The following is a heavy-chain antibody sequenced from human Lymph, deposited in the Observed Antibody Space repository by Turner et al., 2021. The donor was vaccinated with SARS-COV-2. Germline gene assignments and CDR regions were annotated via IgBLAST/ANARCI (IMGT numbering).Heavy chain of an antibody. CDR1: GGSMNNNY. V-gene: IGHV4-59*01. D-gene: IGHD2-21*02. J-gene: IGHJ5*02. CDR2: IFYRGGT. Sequence: QVQLQESGPRLVKHLETLSLTCTVSGGSMNNNYWSWIRQPPGKRLEWIGFIFYRGGTNYNPSLKSRVTISVDTSENQFSLKLTSVTAADTAIYYCARQTVNNWVDPWGQGTLVTVSS. CDR3: ARQTVNNWVDP.